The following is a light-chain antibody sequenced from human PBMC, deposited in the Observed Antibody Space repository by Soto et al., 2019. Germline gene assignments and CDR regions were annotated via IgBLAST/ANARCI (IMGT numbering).Light chain of an antibody. CDR2: G. CDR1: SSNIGAGYP. V-gene: IGLV1-40*01. J-gene: IGLJ3*02. CDR3: QSYDSSLSRRWV. Sequence: QSVLTQPPSVSGAPGQRVTISCTGSSSNIGAGYPVHWYQQLPGTAPKLLVAGNRPSGVPDRFSVSKSGASASLAITGLQAEDEADEYCQSYDSSLSRRWVFGGGTKVTVL.